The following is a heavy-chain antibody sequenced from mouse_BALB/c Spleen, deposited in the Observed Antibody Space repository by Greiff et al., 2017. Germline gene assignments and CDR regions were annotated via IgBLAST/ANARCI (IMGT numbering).Heavy chain of an antibody. CDR1: GYTFTSYY. CDR2: INPSNGGT. Sequence: VQLQQSGAELVNPGASVKLSCKASGYTFTSYYMYWVKQRPGQGLEWIGEINPSNGGTNFNEKFKSKATLTVDKSSSTAYMQLSSLTSEDSAVYYCTSWDGNYAWFAYWGQGTLVTVSA. J-gene: IGHJ3*01. CDR3: TSWDGNYAWFAY. D-gene: IGHD2-1*01. V-gene: IGHV1S81*02.